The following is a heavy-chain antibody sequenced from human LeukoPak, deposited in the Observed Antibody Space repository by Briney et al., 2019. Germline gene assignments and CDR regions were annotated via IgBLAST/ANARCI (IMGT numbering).Heavy chain of an antibody. D-gene: IGHD5-24*01. CDR1: GGFISRYY. J-gene: IGHJ3*01. CDR3: ARSLRDAYRKDVPYGFDF. Sequence: SETLSLTCSLSGGFISRYYCSWIRQPPGKGLEWIGFFYYSGSTDCNPSLRSRVTISVDMSKNQFSLKLSSVNAADTAVYYCARSLRDAYRKDVPYGFDFWGQGTMVTVSS. V-gene: IGHV4-59*01. CDR2: FYYSGST.